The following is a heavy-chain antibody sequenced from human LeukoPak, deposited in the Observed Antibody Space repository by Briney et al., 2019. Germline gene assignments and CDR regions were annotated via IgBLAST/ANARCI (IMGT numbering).Heavy chain of an antibody. Sequence: GRSLRLSCTGSGFTFGDYAMSWVRQAPGKGLEWVGFIRSKTYGGTTEYAASVKGRFTISRDDSKSIAYLQMNSLKTEDTAVYYCARTDSSTWYQLFDPWGQGTLVTVSS. CDR3: ARTDSSTWYQLFDP. J-gene: IGHJ5*02. V-gene: IGHV3-49*04. CDR1: GFTFGDYA. D-gene: IGHD6-13*01. CDR2: IRSKTYGGTT.